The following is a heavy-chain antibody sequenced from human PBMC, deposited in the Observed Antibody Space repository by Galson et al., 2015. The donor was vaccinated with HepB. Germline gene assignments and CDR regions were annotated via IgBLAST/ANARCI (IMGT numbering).Heavy chain of an antibody. D-gene: IGHD3-22*01. CDR3: ARGPDYYDSSGSYGMDV. V-gene: IGHV4-34*01. Sequence: LSLTCAVYGGSLSGYYWSWIRQPPGKGLEWIGEINRSGRTNYKPSLKSRVTISVDTSKNQFSLKLRSATAADTAVYYCARGPDYYDSSGSYGMDVWGQGTTVTVSS. CDR2: INRSGRT. CDR1: GGSLSGYY. J-gene: IGHJ6*02.